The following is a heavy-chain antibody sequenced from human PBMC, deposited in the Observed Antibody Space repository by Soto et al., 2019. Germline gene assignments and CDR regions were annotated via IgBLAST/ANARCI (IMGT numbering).Heavy chain of an antibody. CDR1: GGSISSYY. Sequence: SETLSLTCTVSGGSISSYYWSWIRQPPGKGLEWIGYIYYSGSTNYNPSLKSRVTISVDTSKNQFSLKLSSVTAADTAVYYCAREVRYFDWLKGYIWFDPWGQGTLVTVSS. V-gene: IGHV4-59*01. CDR3: AREVRYFDWLKGYIWFDP. CDR2: IYYSGST. J-gene: IGHJ5*02. D-gene: IGHD3-9*01.